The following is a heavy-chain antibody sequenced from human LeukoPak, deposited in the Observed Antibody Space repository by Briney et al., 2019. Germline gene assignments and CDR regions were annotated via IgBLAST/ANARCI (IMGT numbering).Heavy chain of an antibody. CDR3: AKDSLELFSSSSPGDY. V-gene: IGHV3-30*02. CDR1: GFTFSSYG. CDR2: IRFDGSNK. J-gene: IGHJ4*02. Sequence: GGSLRLSCAASGFTFSSYGMHWVRQAPGKGLEWVAFIRFDGSNKYYADSVKGRFTISRDNSKNTLYLQMNSLRPEDTAVYSCAKDSLELFSSSSPGDYWGQGTLVTVSS. D-gene: IGHD6-6*01.